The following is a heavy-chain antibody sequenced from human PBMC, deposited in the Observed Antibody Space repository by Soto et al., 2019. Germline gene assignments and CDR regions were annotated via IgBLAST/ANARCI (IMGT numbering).Heavy chain of an antibody. CDR2: ISHIGSS. CDR3: ARGRGGSMDV. D-gene: IGHD3-16*01. Sequence: QVQLQQWGAGLLKPSETLSLTCGVYGGPFSGTYWTWIRQVPGKGLEWIGEISHIGSSNYNPSLKSRVTMTVDTSEKQFSLKLSSMTAAATAVYYCARGRGGSMDVWAQGTTVTVSS. V-gene: IGHV4-34*01. J-gene: IGHJ6*02. CDR1: GGPFSGTY.